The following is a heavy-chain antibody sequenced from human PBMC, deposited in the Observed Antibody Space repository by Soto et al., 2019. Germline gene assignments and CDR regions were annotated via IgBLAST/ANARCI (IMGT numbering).Heavy chain of an antibody. V-gene: IGHV3-33*06. CDR1: GFTFSSYG. CDR3: VKGEYYYDSSGYYPFDY. J-gene: IGHJ4*02. Sequence: GGSLRLSCAASGFTFSSYGRHWVRQAPGKGLEWVAVIYYDGSNKYYADSVKGRFTISRDNSKNTLYLQMNSLRAEDTAVYYCVKGEYYYDSSGYYPFDYWGQGTLVTVSS. CDR2: IYYDGSNK. D-gene: IGHD3-22*01.